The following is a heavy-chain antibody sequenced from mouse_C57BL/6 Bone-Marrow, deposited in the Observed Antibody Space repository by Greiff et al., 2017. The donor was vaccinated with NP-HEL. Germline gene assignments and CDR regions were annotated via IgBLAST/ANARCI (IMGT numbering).Heavy chain of an antibody. CDR2: IWRGGST. CDR3: AKSDGYYYYFDY. D-gene: IGHD2-3*01. CDR1: GFSLTSYG. V-gene: IGHV2-5*01. Sequence: VKLMESGPGLVQPSQSLSITCTVSGFSLTSYGVHWVRQSPGKGLEWLGVIWRGGSTDYNAAFMSRLSITKDNSKSQVFFKMNSLQADDTAIYYCAKSDGYYYYFDYWGQGTTLTVSS. J-gene: IGHJ2*01.